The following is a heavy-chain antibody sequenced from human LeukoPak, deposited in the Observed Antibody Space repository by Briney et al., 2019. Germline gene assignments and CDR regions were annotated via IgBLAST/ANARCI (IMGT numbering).Heavy chain of an antibody. V-gene: IGHV4-39*01. Sequence: SETLSLTCTVSGGSINSRDSYWGWIRQPPGKGLEWIGSIYYSGSTYYNPSLKSRVTMSVDTSKNQFSLKLSSVAAADTAVYYCARLREYSSDPFDYWGQGTLVIVSS. J-gene: IGHJ4*02. CDR2: IYYSGST. D-gene: IGHD6-19*01. CDR1: GGSINSRDSY. CDR3: ARLREYSSDPFDY.